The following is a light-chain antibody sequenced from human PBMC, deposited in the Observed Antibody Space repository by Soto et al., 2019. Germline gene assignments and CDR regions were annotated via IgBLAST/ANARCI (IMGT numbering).Light chain of an antibody. V-gene: IGKV3-20*01. CDR3: QQYSSSRT. Sequence: DIVLTQSPGTLSFSPGERSTLYCRASQSFSSNHLAWYQQKPGQAPSLLIYGGSSRATGIPVRFSGSGSETDFTLTITRLEPEDFAMYYCQQYSSSRTFGQGTKVDIK. CDR2: GGS. CDR1: QSFSSNH. J-gene: IGKJ1*01.